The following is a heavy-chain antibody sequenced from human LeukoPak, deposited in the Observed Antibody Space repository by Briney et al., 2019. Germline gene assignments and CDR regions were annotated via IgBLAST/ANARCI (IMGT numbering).Heavy chain of an antibody. J-gene: IGHJ4*02. D-gene: IGHD2-2*01. Sequence: GASVKVSCKASGGTFSSYAISWVRQAPGQGLEWMGRIIPILGIANYAQKFQGRVTITADKSTSTAYMELSSLRPEDTAVYYCAKVACSGTSCHFIDYWGQGTLVTVSS. V-gene: IGHV1-69*04. CDR2: IIPILGIA. CDR1: GGTFSSYA. CDR3: AKVACSGTSCHFIDY.